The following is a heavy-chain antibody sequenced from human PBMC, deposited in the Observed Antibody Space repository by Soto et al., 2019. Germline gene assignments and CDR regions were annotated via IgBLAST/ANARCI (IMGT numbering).Heavy chain of an antibody. Sequence: QVQLQGSGPGLVKPSETLSLTCTVSGGSVSSGSYYWSWIRQPPGKGLEWIGYIYYSGSTNYNPSLKSRVTISVDTSKNQFSLKLSSVTAADTAVYYCARAGVAAAGTDYWGQGTLVTVSS. D-gene: IGHD6-13*01. CDR1: GGSVSSGSYY. V-gene: IGHV4-61*01. J-gene: IGHJ4*02. CDR3: ARAGVAAAGTDY. CDR2: IYYSGST.